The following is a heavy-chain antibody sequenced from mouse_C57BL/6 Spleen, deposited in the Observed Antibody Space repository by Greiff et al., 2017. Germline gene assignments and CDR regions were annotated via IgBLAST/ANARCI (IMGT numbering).Heavy chain of an antibody. CDR2: IYPGDGDT. D-gene: IGHD2-4*01. V-gene: IGHV1-82*01. J-gene: IGHJ2*01. Sequence: VQLQQSGPELVKPGASVKISCKASGYAFSSSWMNWVKQRPGKGLEWIGRIYPGDGDTNYNGKFKGKATLTADKSSSTAYMQLSSLTSEDSAVYFCAIYYDYDGGYYFDYWGQGTTLTVSS. CDR1: GYAFSSSW. CDR3: AIYYDYDGGYYFDY.